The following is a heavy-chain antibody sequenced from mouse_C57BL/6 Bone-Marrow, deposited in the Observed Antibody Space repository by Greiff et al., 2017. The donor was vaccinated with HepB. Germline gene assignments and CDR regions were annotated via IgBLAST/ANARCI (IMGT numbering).Heavy chain of an antibody. CDR3: AHYYYGSSYEKVYYAMDY. CDR1: GFNIKNTY. D-gene: IGHD1-1*01. CDR2: IDPANGNT. Sequence: VQLKQSVAELVRPGASVKLSCTASGFNIKNTYMHWVKQRPEQGLEWIGRIDPANGNTKYAPKFQGKATITADTSSNTAYLQLSSLTSEDTAIYYCAHYYYGSSYEKVYYAMDYWGQGTSVTVSS. V-gene: IGHV14-3*01. J-gene: IGHJ4*01.